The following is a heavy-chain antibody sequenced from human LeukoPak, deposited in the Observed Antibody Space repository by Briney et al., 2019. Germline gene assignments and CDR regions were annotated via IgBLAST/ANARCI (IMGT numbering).Heavy chain of an antibody. Sequence: HPEGSLRLSCAASGFTFSSYAMSWVRQAPGKGLEWVSTFGTGGDDTYYADSVKGRFITSRDNSKNTLYLQINSLRAEDTAIYYGAKNFPRRPFDYWGRGALVTVSS. D-gene: IGHD6-6*01. CDR1: GFTFSSYA. J-gene: IGHJ4*02. V-gene: IGHV3-23*01. CDR2: FGTGGDDT. CDR3: AKNFPRRPFDY.